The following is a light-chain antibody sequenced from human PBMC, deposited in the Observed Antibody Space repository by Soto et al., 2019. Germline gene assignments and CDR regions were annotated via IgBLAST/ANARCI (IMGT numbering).Light chain of an antibody. CDR2: AAS. CDR1: QDISSL. J-gene: IGKJ1*01. V-gene: IGKV1-6*01. CDR3: LQYYNFSWT. Sequence: AIHLTQSPSSLSASVWDIVTITWGASQDISSLLAWYQQKPGKAPKLLIYAASTLQNGVPSRFSGSGSGTDFTLTISSLQPDDFASYFCLQYYNFSWTFGQGTKVDIK.